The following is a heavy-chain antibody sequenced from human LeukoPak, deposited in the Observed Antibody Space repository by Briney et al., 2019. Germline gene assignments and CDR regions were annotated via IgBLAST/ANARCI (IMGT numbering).Heavy chain of an antibody. CDR2: IYNSRST. D-gene: IGHD3-9*01. CDR1: GGSTSSYY. J-gene: IGHJ3*02. V-gene: IGHV4-59*08. CDR3: ARRNVLTEGEAFDI. Sequence: SETLSLTCTVSGGSTSSYYWTCIRQPPGEGLEWIGYIYNSRSTNYNPSLNSRVTISADASKNQFSLKLNSVTAADTAAYYCARRNVLTEGEAFDIWGQGTMVTVSS.